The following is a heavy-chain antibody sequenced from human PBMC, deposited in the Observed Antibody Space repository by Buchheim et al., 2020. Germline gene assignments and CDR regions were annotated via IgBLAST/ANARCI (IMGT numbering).Heavy chain of an antibody. Sequence: QVQLVQSGAEVKKPGASVKVSCKASGYTFTSNYMHWVRQAPGQGLEWMGIINPSGGSTSYAQTFQGRVTMTRDTSTSHVYMDLSSLRSEDTAVYYCARVEGSGWIDYWGQGTL. D-gene: IGHD6-19*01. CDR3: ARVEGSGWIDY. CDR2: INPSGGST. V-gene: IGHV1-46*01. CDR1: GYTFTSNY. J-gene: IGHJ4*02.